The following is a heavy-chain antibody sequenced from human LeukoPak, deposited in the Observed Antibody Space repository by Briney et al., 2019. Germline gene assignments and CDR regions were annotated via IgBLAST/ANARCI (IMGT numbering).Heavy chain of an antibody. CDR2: ISSSSSYI. V-gene: IGHV3-21*01. J-gene: IGHJ3*02. CDR3: ARASTGDDAFDI. D-gene: IGHD7-27*01. Sequence: GGSLRLSCAASGFTFSSYSMNWVRQAPGKGLEWVSSISSSSSYIYYADSVKGRFTISRDNAKNSLYLQMNSLRAEDTAVYYCARASTGDDAFDIWGQGTMVTVSS. CDR1: GFTFSSYS.